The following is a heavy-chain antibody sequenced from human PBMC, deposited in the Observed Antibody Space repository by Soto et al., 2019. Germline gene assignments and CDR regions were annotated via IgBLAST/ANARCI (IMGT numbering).Heavy chain of an antibody. Sequence: GGSLRLSCAASGFTFSSYGMHWVRQAPGKGLEWVPVIWYDGSNKYYADSVKGRFTISRDNSKNTLYLQMNSLRAEDTAVYYCARFPLEPAADSYYYYYYYMDVWGKGTTVTVSS. CDR3: ARFPLEPAADSYYYYYYYMDV. D-gene: IGHD2-2*01. CDR2: IWYDGSNK. CDR1: GFTFSSYG. J-gene: IGHJ6*03. V-gene: IGHV3-33*01.